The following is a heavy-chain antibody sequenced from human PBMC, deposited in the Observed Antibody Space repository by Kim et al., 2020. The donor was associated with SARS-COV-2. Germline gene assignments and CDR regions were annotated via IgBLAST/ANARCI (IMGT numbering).Heavy chain of an antibody. CDR2: GST. CDR3: ATATVTTAY. V-gene: IGHV4-39*01. Sequence: GSTYYNPSLMSRVTISVDTSKNQFSLKLSSVTAADTAVYYCATATVTTAYWGQGTLVTVSS. D-gene: IGHD4-17*01. J-gene: IGHJ4*02.